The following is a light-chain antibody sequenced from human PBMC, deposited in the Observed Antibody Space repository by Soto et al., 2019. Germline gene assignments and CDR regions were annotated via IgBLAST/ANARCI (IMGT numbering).Light chain of an antibody. CDR3: QSYDSSLSGSV. CDR2: GNS. J-gene: IGLJ3*02. Sequence: QSVLTQPHSVSGAPGQRVTISCTGSSSNIGAGYDVHWYKQLPRTAPKLLIYGNSNRPSGVPDRFSGSKSGTSASLAITGLQAEDEADYNCQSYDSSLSGSVFGGGTKLTVL. V-gene: IGLV1-40*01. CDR1: SSNIGAGYD.